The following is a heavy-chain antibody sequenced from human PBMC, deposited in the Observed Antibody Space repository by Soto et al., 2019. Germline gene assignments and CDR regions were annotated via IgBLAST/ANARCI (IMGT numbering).Heavy chain of an antibody. CDR1: GSTLSTYD. J-gene: IGHJ3*02. V-gene: IGHV3-30-3*01. CDR2: IVPDGSRA. CDR3: VRGPSHGAFDI. Sequence: QVQLVESGGDVVQPGRSLRLSCTASGSTLSTYDILWVRQAPGRGLEWVAHIVPDGSRAYYADSVKGRFTISRDNARNTVDLQLDSLRPEDTAVYHCVRGPSHGAFDIWGQGTLVTVSS.